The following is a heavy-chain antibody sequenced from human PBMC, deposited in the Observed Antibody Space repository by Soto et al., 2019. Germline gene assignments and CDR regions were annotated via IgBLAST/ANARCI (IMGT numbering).Heavy chain of an antibody. CDR3: AKDQSSTIAGRRGFDY. V-gene: IGHV3-23*01. CDR2: ITGSGGSI. J-gene: IGHJ4*02. CDR1: GFTFNSFA. D-gene: IGHD6-6*01. Sequence: GGSLRLSCPASGFTFNSFAMSWVRQAPGKGLEWVSGITGSGGSIYYADSVKGRFTISRDNSMNTLYLQMNSLRAEDTAVYYCAKDQSSTIAGRRGFDYWGQGALVTVSS.